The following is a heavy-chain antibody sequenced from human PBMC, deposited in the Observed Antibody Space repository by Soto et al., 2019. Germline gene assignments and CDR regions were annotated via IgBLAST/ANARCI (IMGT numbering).Heavy chain of an antibody. Sequence: PVGSLRLACAASGTTFSSYGMHWVRQAPDKGLEWVAVIWYDGSNKYYADSVKGRFTISRDKSTNTMYRQMNSLRAKDTAVYYCAGAKSDCSGGSCYSGWFDPWGQGTLVTVSS. CDR3: AGAKSDCSGGSCYSGWFDP. J-gene: IGHJ5*02. CDR2: IWYDGSNK. CDR1: GTTFSSYG. D-gene: IGHD2-15*01. V-gene: IGHV3-33*01.